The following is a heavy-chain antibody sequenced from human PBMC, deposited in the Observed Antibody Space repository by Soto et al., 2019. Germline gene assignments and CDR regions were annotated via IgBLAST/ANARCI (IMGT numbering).Heavy chain of an antibody. CDR3: ATDGPSNSGNLYAFDI. CDR2: VTPYKADT. CDR1: GYTLTNYG. D-gene: IGHD5-12*01. Sequence: QAQLVQSGAEVKKSGASVRASCKASGYTLTNYGVTWVRQAPGQGLEWLGRVTPYKADTNSAQNLQGRVTTATDTSTNTAYLELRSLRSDDTAVYFCATDGPSNSGNLYAFDIWGQGTMVTVSA. V-gene: IGHV1-18*04. J-gene: IGHJ3*02.